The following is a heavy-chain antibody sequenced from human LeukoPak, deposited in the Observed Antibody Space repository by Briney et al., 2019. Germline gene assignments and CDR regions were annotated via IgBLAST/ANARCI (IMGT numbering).Heavy chain of an antibody. CDR2: INPSGGST. CDR3: AGEPGWGPTTPFDY. J-gene: IGHJ4*02. D-gene: IGHD1-26*01. Sequence: ASVKVSCKTSGYTFTNYYMNWVRQAPGQGLEWMGVINPSGGSTSYAQKFQGRVTMTRDTSTSTVYMELSSLRSEDTAVYYCAGEPGWGPTTPFDYWGQGSLVTVSS. CDR1: GYTFTNYY. V-gene: IGHV1-46*01.